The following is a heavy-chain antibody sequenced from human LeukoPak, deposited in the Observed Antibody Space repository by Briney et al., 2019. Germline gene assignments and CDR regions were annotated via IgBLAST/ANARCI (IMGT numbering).Heavy chain of an antibody. V-gene: IGHV4-30-4*01. CDR1: GGSISSGDYY. D-gene: IGHD3-10*01. CDR2: IYYSGST. Sequence: PSETLSLTCTVSGGSISSGDYYWSWLRQPPGTGLEWIGYIYYSGSTYYNPSLKSRVTISVDTSKNQFSLKLSSVTAADTAVYYCARAIVRFGELLYFDYWGQGTLVTVSS. J-gene: IGHJ4*02. CDR3: ARAIVRFGELLYFDY.